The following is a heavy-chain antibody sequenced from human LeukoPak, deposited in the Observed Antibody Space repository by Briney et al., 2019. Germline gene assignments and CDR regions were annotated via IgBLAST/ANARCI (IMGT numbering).Heavy chain of an antibody. V-gene: IGHV3-30*18. Sequence: GGSLRLSCAASGFTFSSYGMHWVRQPPGKGLEWVAVISYDGSNKYYADSVKGRFTISRDNSKNTLYLQMNSLRAEDTAVYYCAKDPSEAVAGLWGQGTLVTVSS. CDR3: AKDPSEAVAGL. CDR2: ISYDGSNK. J-gene: IGHJ4*02. CDR1: GFTFSSYG. D-gene: IGHD6-19*01.